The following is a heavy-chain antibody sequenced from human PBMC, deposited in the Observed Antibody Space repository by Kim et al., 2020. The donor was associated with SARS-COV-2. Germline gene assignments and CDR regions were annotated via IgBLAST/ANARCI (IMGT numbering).Heavy chain of an antibody. CDR1: GGSFTDYY. J-gene: IGHJ5*02. CDR2: IDHTTRT. Sequence: SETLSLTCAVYGGSFTDYYWSWIRQPPGKGLEWIGDIDHTTRTTYSLSLKSRVTISVDTSKNQFVLKLGSLTAADTAVYYCARVSLGAYMSPNFFDPWGQGTPVTVSS. V-gene: IGHV4-34*01. CDR3: ARVSLGAYMSPNFFDP. D-gene: IGHD3-16*01.